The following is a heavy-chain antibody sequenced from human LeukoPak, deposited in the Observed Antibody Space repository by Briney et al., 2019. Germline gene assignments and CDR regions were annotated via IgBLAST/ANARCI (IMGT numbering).Heavy chain of an antibody. J-gene: IGHJ4*02. CDR3: VKEGVGSSYFFNY. D-gene: IGHD1-26*01. Sequence: GGSLRLSCVVSGFAVSTNYMSWVRQAPGKGLEWVSVLYSGGSTYYADSVRGRSTNSRDNSKNTLYLQMDNLRAEDTAVYYCVKEGVGSSYFFNYWGQGTLVTVSS. V-gene: IGHV3-53*01. CDR2: LYSGGST. CDR1: GFAVSTNY.